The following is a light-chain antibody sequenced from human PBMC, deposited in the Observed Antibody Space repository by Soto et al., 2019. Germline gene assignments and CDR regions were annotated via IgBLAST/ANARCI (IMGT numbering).Light chain of an antibody. CDR3: SSYTSSSNPYV. CDR2: EVS. Sequence: QSALTQPASVSGSPGQSITISCTGTSSDVGGYNHVSWYQQHPGKAPKLMIYEVSNRPSGVSNRFSGSKSGNTASLTISGLQAEEEADYYCSSYTSSSNPYVFGTGTKLTVL. V-gene: IGLV2-14*01. J-gene: IGLJ1*01. CDR1: SSDVGGYNH.